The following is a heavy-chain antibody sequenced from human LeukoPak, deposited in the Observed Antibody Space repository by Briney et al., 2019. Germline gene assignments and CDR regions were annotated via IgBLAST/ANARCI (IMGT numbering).Heavy chain of an antibody. D-gene: IGHD3-9*01. V-gene: IGHV1-18*01. Sequence: GASVKVSCKASGYTFTSYGISWVRQAPGQGLEWMGWISAYNGNTNYAQKLQGRVTMTTDTSTSTAYMELRSLRSDDTAVYYCARGPLRYFDWLPLYFDYWGQGTLVTVSS. CDR3: ARGPLRYFDWLPLYFDY. CDR2: ISAYNGNT. J-gene: IGHJ4*02. CDR1: GYTFTSYG.